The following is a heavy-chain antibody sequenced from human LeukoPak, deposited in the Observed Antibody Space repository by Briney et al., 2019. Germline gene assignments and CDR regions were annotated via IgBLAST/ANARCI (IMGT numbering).Heavy chain of an antibody. Sequence: GGSLRLSCAASGFTFSSYSIHWVRQAPGKGLEWVAVISYAGTNKFYAESVKGRFTISRDESKNTLYLQMSSLRAEDTAAYYCARGGSSSSWFDPWGQGTLVTVSS. CDR3: ARGGSSSSWFDP. CDR2: ISYAGTNK. V-gene: IGHV3-30-3*01. CDR1: GFTFSSYS. D-gene: IGHD3-16*01. J-gene: IGHJ5*02.